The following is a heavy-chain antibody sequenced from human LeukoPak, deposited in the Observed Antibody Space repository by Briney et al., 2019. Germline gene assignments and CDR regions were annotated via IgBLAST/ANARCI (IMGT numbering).Heavy chain of an antibody. J-gene: IGHJ5*02. V-gene: IGHV3-23*01. CDR1: GFIFRSSS. CDR3: AKAKSSLRVVGA. CDR2: ISAIGDIT. Sequence: GGSLRLSCAASGFIFRSSSMSWVRQAPGKGVERVSSISAIGDITHYAESVQGRFTISRDNSRNTLYVQMNSLSGDDTAVYYCAKAKSSLRVVGAWGQGTLVTVFS. D-gene: IGHD3-22*01.